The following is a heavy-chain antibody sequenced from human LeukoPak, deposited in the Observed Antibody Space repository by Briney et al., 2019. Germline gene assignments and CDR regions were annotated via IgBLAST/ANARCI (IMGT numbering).Heavy chain of an antibody. D-gene: IGHD1-26*01. CDR2: VSYSGGI. V-gene: IGHV4-59*01. CDR1: AASIWAYS. Sequence: SETLSLTCTISAASIWAYSWNWIPQPPGNGLELIGYVSYSGGIHYNPSLQSRVTMLIDKSKNQFSLRLSSVTAADTAVYYCARAPSILLHFDHWGQGNLVTVSS. CDR3: ARAPSILLHFDH. J-gene: IGHJ4*02.